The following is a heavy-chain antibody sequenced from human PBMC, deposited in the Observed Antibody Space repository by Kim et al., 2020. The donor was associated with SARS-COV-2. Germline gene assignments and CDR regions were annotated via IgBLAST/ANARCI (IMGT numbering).Heavy chain of an antibody. J-gene: IGHJ4*02. CDR2: ITHDGGGN. CDR3: AREKAAADY. Sequence: GGSLKLSCAASGFTFSNYWMSWVRQAPGKGLEWVANITHDGGGNHYVDSVKGRFTISRDNAKNSLYLQMTSLRDEDTAVYYCAREKAAADYWGQGTLVTVSS. CDR1: GFTFSNYW. V-gene: IGHV3-7*03. D-gene: IGHD6-13*01.